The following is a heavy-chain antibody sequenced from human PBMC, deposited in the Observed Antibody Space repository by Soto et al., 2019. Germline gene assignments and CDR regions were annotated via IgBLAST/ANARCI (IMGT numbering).Heavy chain of an antibody. CDR1: GFTVSSNY. V-gene: IGHV3-53*01. J-gene: IGHJ3*02. CDR3: ARARSYYGWGTPRADAFDI. Sequence: GSLRLSCAASGFTVSSNYMSWVRQAPGKGLEWVSVIYSGGSTYYADSVKGRFTISRDNSKNTLYLQMNSLRAEDSAVYYCARARSYYGWGTPRADAFDIWGQGTMVTVSS. D-gene: IGHD3-10*01. CDR2: IYSGGST.